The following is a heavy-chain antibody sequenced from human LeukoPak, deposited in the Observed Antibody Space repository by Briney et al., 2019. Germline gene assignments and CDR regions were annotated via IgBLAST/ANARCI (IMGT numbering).Heavy chain of an antibody. D-gene: IGHD3-16*01. Sequence: GGSLRLSCAASGFSFSSYTMNWVRQAPGKGLEWVSSISSSGSDKYYADSVKGRFTISRDNAKNSLCLQMNSLRVEDTAVYYCAAQGGFDYWGQGTLVTVSS. J-gene: IGHJ4*02. CDR2: ISSSGSDK. CDR1: GFSFSSYT. CDR3: AAQGGFDY. V-gene: IGHV3-21*06.